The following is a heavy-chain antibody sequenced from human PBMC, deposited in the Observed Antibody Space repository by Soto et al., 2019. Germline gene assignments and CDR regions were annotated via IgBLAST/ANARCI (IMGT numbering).Heavy chain of an antibody. CDR1: GFSLSTSGMR. Sequence: ESGPTLVNPTQTLTLTCTFSGFSLSTSGMRVSWIRQPPGKALEWLARIDWDDDKLYSTSLKTRLTISKDTSKNQVVLTMTNMDPVDTATYYCARSIVAAGHRWFDPWGPGTLVTVSS. D-gene: IGHD6-13*01. CDR2: IDWDDDK. CDR3: ARSIVAAGHRWFDP. V-gene: IGHV2-70*04. J-gene: IGHJ5*02.